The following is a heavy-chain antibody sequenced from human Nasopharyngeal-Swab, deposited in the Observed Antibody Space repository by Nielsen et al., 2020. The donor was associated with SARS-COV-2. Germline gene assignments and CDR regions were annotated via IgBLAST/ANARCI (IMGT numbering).Heavy chain of an antibody. CDR2: IYYGGDIT. D-gene: IGHD6-19*01. J-gene: IGHJ3*02. CDR3: AKNRDSVAGTPDDAFDI. Sequence: VRQAPGKGLEWVSVIYYGGDITYYADSVKGRFTTSRDNSKNTVHLQMNSLRADDTAIYYCAKNRDSVAGTPDDAFDIWGRGTMVTVSS. V-gene: IGHV3-23*03.